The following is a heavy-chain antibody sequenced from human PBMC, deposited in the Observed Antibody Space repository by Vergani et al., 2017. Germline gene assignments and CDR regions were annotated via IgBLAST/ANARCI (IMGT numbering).Heavy chain of an antibody. CDR1: GFTFSSYA. J-gene: IGHJ5*02. CDR2: IGTAGDT. CDR3: ARREGFGELNWFDP. V-gene: IGHV3-13*01. Sequence: EVQLLESGGGLVQPGGSLRLSCAASGFTFSSYAMSWVRQATGKGLEWVSAIGTAGDTYYPGSVKGRFTISRENAKNSLYLQMNSLRAGDTAVYYCARREGFGELNWFDPWGQGTLVTVSS. D-gene: IGHD3-10*01.